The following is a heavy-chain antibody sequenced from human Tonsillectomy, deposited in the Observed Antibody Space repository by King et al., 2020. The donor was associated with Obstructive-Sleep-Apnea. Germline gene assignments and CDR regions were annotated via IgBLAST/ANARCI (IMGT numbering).Heavy chain of an antibody. CDR3: ATDAAAELHRRSNYFDY. V-gene: IGHV1-2*02. Sequence: VQLVESGAEVKKPWVSVKVSCKASGYTFTGYYLHWVRQAPGQGLEWLGWINPNSGGTDYAQKFQGRVTMTRDTSISTAYMALSSLTSDDTAVYYCATDAAAELHRRSNYFDYWGQGTLVTVSS. D-gene: IGHD6-13*01. CDR1: GYTFTGYY. J-gene: IGHJ4*02. CDR2: INPNSGGT.